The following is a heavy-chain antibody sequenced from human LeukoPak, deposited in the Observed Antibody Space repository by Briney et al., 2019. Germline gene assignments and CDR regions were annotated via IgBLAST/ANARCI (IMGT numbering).Heavy chain of an antibody. CDR2: IYTSGST. Sequence: SETLSLTCTVSGGSITSHYWSWIRQPPGKGLEWIGYIYTSGSTNYNPSLKSRVTISVDTSKNQFSLKLSSVTAADTAVYYCAASPRDGYNLLDYWGQGTLVTVSS. V-gene: IGHV4-4*09. CDR1: GGSITSHY. CDR3: AASPRDGYNLLDY. D-gene: IGHD5-24*01. J-gene: IGHJ4*02.